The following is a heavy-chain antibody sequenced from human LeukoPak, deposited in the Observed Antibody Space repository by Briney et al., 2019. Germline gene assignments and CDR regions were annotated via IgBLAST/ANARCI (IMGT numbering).Heavy chain of an antibody. Sequence: ASVKVSCKASGYTFTGYYMHWVRQAPGQGLEWMGWINPNSGGTNYAQKFQGWVTMTRDTSISTAYTELSRLRSDDTAVYYCARAQGHSSGSIWGHYYYYGMDVWGQGTTVTVSS. D-gene: IGHD6-19*01. J-gene: IGHJ6*02. CDR3: ARAQGHSSGSIWGHYYYYGMDV. CDR1: GYTFTGYY. CDR2: INPNSGGT. V-gene: IGHV1-2*04.